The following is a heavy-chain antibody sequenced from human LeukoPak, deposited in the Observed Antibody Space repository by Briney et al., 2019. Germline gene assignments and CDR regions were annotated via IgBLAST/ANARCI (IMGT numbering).Heavy chain of an antibody. D-gene: IGHD6-19*01. V-gene: IGHV4-4*07. CDR1: GGSISSYY. J-gene: IGHJ6*02. Sequence: SETLSLTCTVSGGSISSYYWSWIRQPAGKGLEWIGRIYTSGSTNYNPSLKSRVTMSVDTSKNQFSLKLSSVTAADTAVYYCARDIAVAGTYYYYGMDVWGQGTTVTVSS. CDR3: ARDIAVAGTYYYYGMDV. CDR2: IYTSGST.